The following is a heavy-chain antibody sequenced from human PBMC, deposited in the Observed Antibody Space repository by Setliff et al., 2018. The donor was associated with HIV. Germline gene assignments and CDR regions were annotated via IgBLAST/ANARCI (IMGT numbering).Heavy chain of an antibody. Sequence: GGSLRLSCAASGFKLSDYYMTWIRQSPGKGLEWISYISSSSSYIYYADSMKGRFTISRDNAKNSLYLQMNSLRVEDTAVYYCARGDTTPIYPNYMDVWGKGTTVTVSS. V-gene: IGHV3-11*06. D-gene: IGHD2-21*02. CDR3: ARGDTTPIYPNYMDV. CDR2: ISSSSSYI. J-gene: IGHJ6*03. CDR1: GFKLSDYY.